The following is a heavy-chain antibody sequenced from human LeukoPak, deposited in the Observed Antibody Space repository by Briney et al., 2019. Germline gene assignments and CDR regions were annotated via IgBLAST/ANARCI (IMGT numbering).Heavy chain of an antibody. CDR1: GGTFSSYA. V-gene: IGHV1-69*01. Sequence: GASVKVSCKASGGTFSSYAISWVRQAPGQGLEWMGGIIPIFVTANYAQKFQGRVTITADESTSTAYMELSSLRSEDTAVYYCARGGWSGDSSSWFPSWFDPWGQGTLVTASS. CDR2: IIPIFVTA. D-gene: IGHD6-13*01. J-gene: IGHJ5*02. CDR3: ARGGWSGDSSSWFPSWFDP.